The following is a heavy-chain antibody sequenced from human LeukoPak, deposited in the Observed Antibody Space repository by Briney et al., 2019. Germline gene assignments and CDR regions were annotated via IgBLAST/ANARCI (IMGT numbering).Heavy chain of an antibody. J-gene: IGHJ6*03. V-gene: IGHV4-4*09. CDR2: IYTSGST. CDR3: ARHRRERIAAAGMGYHYYYMDV. CDR1: GGSISSYY. Sequence: SETLSLTCTVSGGSISSYYWSWIRQPPGKGLEWIGYIYTSGSTNYNPSLKSRVTISVDTSKNQFSLKLSSVTAADTAVYYCARHRRERIAAAGMGYHYYYMDVWGKGTTVTVSS. D-gene: IGHD6-13*01.